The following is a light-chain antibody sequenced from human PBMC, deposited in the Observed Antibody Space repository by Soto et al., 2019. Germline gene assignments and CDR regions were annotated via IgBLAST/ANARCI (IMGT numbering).Light chain of an antibody. V-gene: IGLV2-23*02. CDR2: EVS. Sequence: QSALTQPASVSGSTGQSITISCTGTSSDVGSYNLVSWYQQHPGKAPKLMIYEVSKRPSGVSNRFSGSKSGNTASLTISGLQAEDEGYYYCCSYAGSSTYVVFGGGTKLTVL. CDR1: SSDVGSYNL. J-gene: IGLJ2*01. CDR3: CSYAGSSTYVV.